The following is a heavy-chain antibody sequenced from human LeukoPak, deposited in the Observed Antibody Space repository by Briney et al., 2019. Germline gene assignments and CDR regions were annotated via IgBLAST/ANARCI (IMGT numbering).Heavy chain of an antibody. V-gene: IGHV1-18*01. CDR2: ISAYNGNT. CDR3: ARDYYGGNSWSYYYYYYYMDV. J-gene: IGHJ6*03. CDR1: GYTFTSYG. Sequence: ASVKVSCKASGYTFTSYGISWVRQAPGQGLEWMGWISAYNGNTNYAQKLQGRVTMTTDTSTSTAYMELRILRSDDTAVYYCARDYYGGNSWSYYYYYYYMDVWGKGTTVTVSS. D-gene: IGHD4-23*01.